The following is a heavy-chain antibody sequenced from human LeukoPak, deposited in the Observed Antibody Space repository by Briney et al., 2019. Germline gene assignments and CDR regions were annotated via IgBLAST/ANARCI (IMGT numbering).Heavy chain of an antibody. Sequence: PSETLSLTCAVYGGSFSGYYWSWIRQPPGKGLEWIGEINHSGSTNYNPSLKGRVTISVDTSKNQFSLKLSSVTAADTAVYYCATRRDGYNRWGQGTLVTVSS. CDR3: ATRRDGYNR. V-gene: IGHV4-34*01. CDR2: INHSGST. J-gene: IGHJ4*02. CDR1: GGSFSGYY. D-gene: IGHD5-24*01.